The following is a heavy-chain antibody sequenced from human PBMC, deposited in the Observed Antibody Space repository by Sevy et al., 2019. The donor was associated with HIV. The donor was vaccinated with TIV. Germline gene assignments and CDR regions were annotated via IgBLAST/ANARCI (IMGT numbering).Heavy chain of an antibody. J-gene: IGHJ4*02. CDR3: AKDPEYSSSSVRGYFDY. Sequence: GGSLRLSCAASGFTFSSYGMHWVRQAPGKGLEWVAVISYVGSNKYYADSVKGRFTISRDNSKNTLYLQMNSLRAEDTAVYYCAKDPEYSSSSVRGYFDYWGQGTLVTVSS. CDR1: GFTFSSYG. V-gene: IGHV3-30*18. D-gene: IGHD6-6*01. CDR2: ISYVGSNK.